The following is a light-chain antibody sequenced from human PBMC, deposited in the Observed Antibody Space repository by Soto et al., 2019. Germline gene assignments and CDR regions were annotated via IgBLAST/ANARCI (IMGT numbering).Light chain of an antibody. Sequence: EIVLTQSPGTLSLSPGERATLSCRASETVDSNSLAWYQQKPGQAPRLPIYAASRRATGIPDRFIGSGSGTAFSLIINRLEPEDFAVYYCQQYGGSPSFTFGPGTRVDVK. J-gene: IGKJ3*01. CDR2: AAS. CDR1: ETVDSNS. CDR3: QQYGGSPSFT. V-gene: IGKV3-20*01.